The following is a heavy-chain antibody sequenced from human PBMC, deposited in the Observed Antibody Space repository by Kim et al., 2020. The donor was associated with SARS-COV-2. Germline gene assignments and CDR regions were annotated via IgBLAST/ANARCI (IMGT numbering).Heavy chain of an antibody. CDR2: IDTNTGNP. CDR3: ASLSSTWQMGFDY. CDR1: GYTFTHYP. D-gene: IGHD6-13*01. Sequence: ASVKVSCKASGYTFTHYPIYWVRQAPGQGLEWMGWIDTNTGNPMYAQDFTGRFVLSLDTSVSTAYLQISGLKAEDTAIYYCASLSSTWQMGFDYWGQGTLVTVSS. J-gene: IGHJ4*02. V-gene: IGHV7-4-1*02.